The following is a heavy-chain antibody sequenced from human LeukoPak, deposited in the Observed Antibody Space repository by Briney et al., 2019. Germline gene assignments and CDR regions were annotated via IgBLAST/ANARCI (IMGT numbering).Heavy chain of an antibody. Sequence: GRSLRLSCAASGFTFSSYGMHWVRQAPGKGLEWVAVISYDGSNKYYADSVKGRFTISRDNSKNTLYLQMNSLRAEDTAVYYCAKDPFDYWGQGTLVTVSS. CDR2: ISYDGSNK. CDR1: GFTFSSYG. J-gene: IGHJ4*02. V-gene: IGHV3-30*18. CDR3: AKDPFDY.